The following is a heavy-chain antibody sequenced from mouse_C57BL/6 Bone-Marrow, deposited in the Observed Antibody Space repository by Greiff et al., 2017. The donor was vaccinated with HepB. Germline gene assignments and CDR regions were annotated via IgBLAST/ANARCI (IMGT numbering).Heavy chain of an antibody. CDR1: GYTFTDYE. V-gene: IGHV1-15*01. Sequence: VKLVESGAELVRPGASVTLSCKASGYTFTDYEMHWVKQTPVHGLEWIGAIDPETGGTAYNQKFKGKAILTADKSSSTAYMELRSLTSEDSAVYYCTKYYGRVFAYWGQGTLVTVSA. CDR2: IDPETGGT. CDR3: TKYYGRVFAY. D-gene: IGHD1-1*01. J-gene: IGHJ3*01.